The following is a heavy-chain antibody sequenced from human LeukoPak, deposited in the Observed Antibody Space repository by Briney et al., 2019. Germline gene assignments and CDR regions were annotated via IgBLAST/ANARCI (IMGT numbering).Heavy chain of an antibody. CDR2: IYYSGST. D-gene: IGHD3-22*01. Sequence: SETLSLTCTVSGGSISSSSYYWGWIRQPPGKGLEWIGSIYYSGSTYYNPSLKSRVTISVGTSKNQFSLKLSSVTAADTAVYYCASYDSSGYYYEFDAFDIWGRGTMVTVSS. J-gene: IGHJ3*02. CDR3: ASYDSSGYYYEFDAFDI. V-gene: IGHV4-39*07. CDR1: GGSISSSSYY.